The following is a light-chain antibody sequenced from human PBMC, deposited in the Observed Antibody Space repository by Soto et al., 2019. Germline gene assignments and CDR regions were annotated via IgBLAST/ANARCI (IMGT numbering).Light chain of an antibody. CDR2: GAF. V-gene: IGKV1-39*01. CDR3: QQSYTTLWT. J-gene: IGKJ1*01. CDR1: ESISTY. Sequence: DIQMTQSPSSLSASVGDRVTITCRASESISTYLNWFQQKPGTAPKLLIYGAFNLQSGVPSRFSGSGSGTDFTPTISSLQPEDFATYHCQQSYTTLWTFGQGTKVDIK.